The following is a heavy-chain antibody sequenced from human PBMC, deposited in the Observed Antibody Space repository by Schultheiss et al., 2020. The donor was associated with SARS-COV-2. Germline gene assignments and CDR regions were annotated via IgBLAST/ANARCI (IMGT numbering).Heavy chain of an antibody. J-gene: IGHJ4*02. CDR2: IYYSGST. CDR3: ARDVGATTGSYYFDY. V-gene: IGHV4-61*01. D-gene: IGHD1-26*01. Sequence: SETLSLTCTVSGGSVSSGSYYWSWIRQPPGKGLEWIGYIYYSGSTNYNPSLKSRVTISVDTSKNQFSLKLSSVTAADTAVYYCARDVGATTGSYYFDYWGQGTLVTVSS. CDR1: GGSVSSGSYY.